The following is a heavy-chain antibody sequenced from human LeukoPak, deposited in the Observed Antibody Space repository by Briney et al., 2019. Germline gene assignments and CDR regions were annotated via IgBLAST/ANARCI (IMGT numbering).Heavy chain of an antibody. D-gene: IGHD3-10*01. Sequence: PGGSLRLSCAASGFTFSRYWMHWVRQGPGKGLVWVSRINSDGSSTSYEDSVKGRFTISRDNAKNTLYLQMNSLRAEDTAVYYCARVGGFGCLAAFDIWGQGTMVTVSS. CDR3: ARVGGFGCLAAFDI. V-gene: IGHV3-74*01. J-gene: IGHJ3*02. CDR1: GFTFSRYW. CDR2: INSDGSST.